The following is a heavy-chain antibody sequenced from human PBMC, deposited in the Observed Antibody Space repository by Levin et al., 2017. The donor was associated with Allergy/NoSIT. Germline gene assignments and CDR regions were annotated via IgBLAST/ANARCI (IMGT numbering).Heavy chain of an antibody. Sequence: TLSLTCTLSGFSLTTSGMSVSWIRQPPGKALEWLARIDGDGDKYYRTSLRTRLTVSQDTSKNQVVLTMTDLDPVDTATYDCERRPLKGMYGYSLSSAFDIWGQGTMVTVSS. CDR3: ERRPLKGMYGYSLSSAFDI. CDR1: GFSLTTSGMS. V-gene: IGHV2-70*11. D-gene: IGHD5-18*01. CDR2: IDGDGDK. J-gene: IGHJ3*02.